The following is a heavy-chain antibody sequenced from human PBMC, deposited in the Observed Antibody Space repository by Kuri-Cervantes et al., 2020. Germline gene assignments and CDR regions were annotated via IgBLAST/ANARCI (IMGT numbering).Heavy chain of an antibody. V-gene: IGHV4-39*01. CDR3: ARLPRGVGVSWFEPVGINGIY. J-gene: IGHJ4*02. D-gene: IGHD3-10*01. CDR1: GGSISSSSYY. Sequence: SETLSLTCTVSGGSISSSSYYWGWIRQPPGKGLEWIGSIYYSGSTYYNPSLKSRVTISVDTSKNQFSLKLSSVTAADTAVYYCARLPRGVGVSWFEPVGINGIYWGQGTLVTVSS. CDR2: IYYSGST.